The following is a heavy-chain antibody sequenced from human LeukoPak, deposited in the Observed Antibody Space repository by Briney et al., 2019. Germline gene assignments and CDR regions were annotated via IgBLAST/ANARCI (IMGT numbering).Heavy chain of an antibody. CDR2: WST. J-gene: IGHJ4*02. CDR1: GGSISRDY. V-gene: IGHV4-39*01. CDR3: GRHVAYAPFDI. D-gene: IGHD4-17*01. Sequence: SETLSLTCTASGGSISRDYWGWIRRPPGKGLEWLGSWSTSYESSRESRVTISVDASKNQFSLRLSSLTAADTAVYYCGRHVAYAPFDIWGQGTLVTVSS.